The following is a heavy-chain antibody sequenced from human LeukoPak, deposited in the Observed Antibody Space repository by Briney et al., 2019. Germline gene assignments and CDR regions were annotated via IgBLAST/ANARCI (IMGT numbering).Heavy chain of an antibody. V-gene: IGHV4-4*07. CDR1: GGSISSYY. D-gene: IGHD6-6*01. CDR3: AREGSSESFFDY. Sequence: SETLSLTFTVSGGSISSYYWSWIRQPAGKGLEWIGRIYTSGSTNYNPSLKSRVTMSVDTSKNQFSLKLSSVTAADTAVYYCAREGSSESFFDYWGQGTLVTVSS. CDR2: IYTSGST. J-gene: IGHJ4*02.